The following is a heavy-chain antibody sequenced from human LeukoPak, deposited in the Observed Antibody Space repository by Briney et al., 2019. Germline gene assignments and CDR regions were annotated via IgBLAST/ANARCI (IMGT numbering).Heavy chain of an antibody. D-gene: IGHD6-19*01. Sequence: GASVKVSCKASGYTFTGYCMHWVRQAPGQGLEWMGGIIPIFGTANYAQKFQGRVTITTDESTSTAYMELSSLRSEDTAVYYCARGPYSSGWDYWGQGTLVTVSS. J-gene: IGHJ4*02. CDR1: GYTFTGYC. CDR2: IIPIFGTA. V-gene: IGHV1-69*05. CDR3: ARGPYSSGWDY.